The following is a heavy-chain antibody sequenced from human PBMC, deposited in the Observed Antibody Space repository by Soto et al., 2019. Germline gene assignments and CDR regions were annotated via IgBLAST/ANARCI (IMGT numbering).Heavy chain of an antibody. CDR2: IVVGSGNT. D-gene: IGHD2-21*02. J-gene: IGHJ4*02. V-gene: IGHV1-58*01. Sequence: SVKVSCKASGFTFTSSAVQWVRQARGQRLEWIGWIVVGSGNTNYAQKFQERVTITRNMSTSTAYMELSSLRSEDTAVYYCAAYRTYCGGDCYVDWGQGTLVTVSS. CDR3: AAYRTYCGGDCYVD. CDR1: GFTFTSSA.